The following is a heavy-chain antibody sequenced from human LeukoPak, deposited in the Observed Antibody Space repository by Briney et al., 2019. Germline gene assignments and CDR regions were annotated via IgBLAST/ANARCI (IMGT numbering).Heavy chain of an antibody. CDR2: IQSSATNK. J-gene: IGHJ4*02. Sequence: GGSLRLSCAASGFMFSSCDMHWVRQAPGKGLEWVAFIQSSATNKYYADSLKGRFTISRDNSKNMLYLQMDSLRADDTAVYYCAVGGEYHKYYFDYWGQGTLVTVSS. CDR3: AVGGEYHKYYFDY. V-gene: IGHV3-30*02. CDR1: GFMFSSCD. D-gene: IGHD3-10*01.